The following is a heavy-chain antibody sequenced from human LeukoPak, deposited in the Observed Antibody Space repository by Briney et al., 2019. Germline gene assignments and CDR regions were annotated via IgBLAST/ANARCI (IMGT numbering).Heavy chain of an antibody. J-gene: IGHJ3*02. D-gene: IGHD3-3*01. Sequence: RASLKVSCKVSGYTLTELSMHWVRQAPGKGLEWMGGFDPEDGETIYAHKFQGRVTMTEDTSTDTDYMEVSSLRSEDPAVYYCASISRYFLEWYAFDIWGQGTMVTVSS. CDR3: ASISRYFLEWYAFDI. CDR2: FDPEDGET. V-gene: IGHV1-24*01. CDR1: GYTLTELS.